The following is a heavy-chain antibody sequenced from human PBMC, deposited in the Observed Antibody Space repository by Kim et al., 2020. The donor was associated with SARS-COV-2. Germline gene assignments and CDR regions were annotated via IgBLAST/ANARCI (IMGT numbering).Heavy chain of an antibody. D-gene: IGHD1-1*01. CDR3: ARLSGWNRHIGY. J-gene: IGHJ4*02. V-gene: IGHV4-4*09. Sequence: KYNPSLESRVTISVDASKNQFSLSLGSVSAADTAVYYCARLSGWNRHIGYWGQGTLVTVSS.